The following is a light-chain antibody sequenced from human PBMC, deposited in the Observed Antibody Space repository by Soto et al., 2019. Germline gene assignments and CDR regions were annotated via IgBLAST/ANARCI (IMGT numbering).Light chain of an antibody. Sequence: DIQMTQSPSTLSAXVGDRVTITCRASQSISSWLAWYQQKPGKAPKLLIYKASSLESGVPSRFSGSGSGTEFTLTISSLQPDDFATYYCQQYNSYSGTFGQGTKVDI. J-gene: IGKJ1*01. CDR1: QSISSW. CDR2: KAS. V-gene: IGKV1-5*03. CDR3: QQYNSYSGT.